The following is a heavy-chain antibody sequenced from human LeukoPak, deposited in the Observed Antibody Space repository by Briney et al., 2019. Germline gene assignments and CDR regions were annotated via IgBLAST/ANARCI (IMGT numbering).Heavy chain of an antibody. D-gene: IGHD6-13*01. Sequence: GSLRLSCAASGFTFSSYSMNWVRQPPGKGLEWIGEINHSGSTNYNPSLKSRVTISVDTSKNQFSLKLSSVTAADTAVYYCARGWTSSSWPSDPFDYWGQGTLVTVSS. V-gene: IGHV4-34*01. CDR2: INHSGST. J-gene: IGHJ4*02. CDR3: ARGWTSSSWPSDPFDY. CDR1: GFTFSSYS.